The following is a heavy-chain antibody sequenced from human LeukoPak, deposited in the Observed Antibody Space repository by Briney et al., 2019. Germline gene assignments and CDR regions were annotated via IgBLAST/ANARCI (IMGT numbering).Heavy chain of an antibody. D-gene: IGHD4-11*01. CDR3: ARGRVSSSTWYSTYYYFFYMDF. CDR1: GFTFSSYA. CDR2: VDHTGST. V-gene: IGHV4-59*01. Sequence: GSLRLSCAASGFTFSSYAMSWVRQAPGKGLEWIGYVDHTGSTKFNPSLNGRVSISRDTSNNFFSLRLRSVTAADTAVYFCARGRVSSSTWYSTYYYFFYMDFWGKGTTVTVSS. J-gene: IGHJ6*03.